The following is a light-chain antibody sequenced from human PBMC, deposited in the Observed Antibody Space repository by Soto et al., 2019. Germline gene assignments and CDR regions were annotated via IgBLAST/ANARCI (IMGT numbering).Light chain of an antibody. Sequence: EIVMTQSPATLSVSPGERVTLSCRANQSVGSDLAWYLQKPGQAPSLLVYGASTRATGMPARFSGSGSGTEFTLTISSLQSEDFALYYCQQYNNWPHTFGQGTKLEIK. CDR3: QQYNNWPHT. V-gene: IGKV3-15*01. CDR1: QSVGSD. J-gene: IGKJ2*01. CDR2: GAS.